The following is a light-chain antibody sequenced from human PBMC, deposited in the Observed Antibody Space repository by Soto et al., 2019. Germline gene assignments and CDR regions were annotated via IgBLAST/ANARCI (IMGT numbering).Light chain of an antibody. CDR1: QSVSSSY. Sequence: EIVLTQSPGTLSLSPGERATLSCRARQSVSSSYLAWYQQKPGQAPRLLIYGASTRATGIPARFSGSGSGTEFTLTISSLQSEDFAVYYCQQYNNWPALTFGGGTKVEIK. V-gene: IGKV3-15*01. J-gene: IGKJ4*01. CDR2: GAS. CDR3: QQYNNWPALT.